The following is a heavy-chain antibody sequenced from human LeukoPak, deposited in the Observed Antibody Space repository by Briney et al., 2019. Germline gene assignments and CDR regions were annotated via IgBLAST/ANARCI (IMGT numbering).Heavy chain of an antibody. D-gene: IGHD2-2*01. CDR3: ARHLGFCSSTSCSTSRFDP. V-gene: IGHV4-4*07. Sequence: PSQTLSLTCTVSGGSISSYYWSWIRQPAREGLEWIGRVYTSGSTNYNPSLKSRITISVDTSKNQFSLNLSSVTAADTAVYYCARHLGFCSSTSCSTSRFDPWGQGTLVTVSS. J-gene: IGHJ5*02. CDR1: GGSISSYY. CDR2: VYTSGST.